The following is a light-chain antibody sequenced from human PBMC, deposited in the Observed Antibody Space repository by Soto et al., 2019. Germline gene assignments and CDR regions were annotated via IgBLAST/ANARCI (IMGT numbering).Light chain of an antibody. J-gene: IGLJ1*01. Sequence: QSALTQPASVSGSPGQSITISCTGTSSDVGGYNYVSWYQQHPGKAPKLMIYDVSNRPSGVSNRFSGSKSGNTASLTISGLQAEDEADYYCSSYTSSSIPYVLGTGTKVTVL. CDR2: DVS. CDR3: SSYTSSSIPYV. V-gene: IGLV2-14*01. CDR1: SSDVGGYNY.